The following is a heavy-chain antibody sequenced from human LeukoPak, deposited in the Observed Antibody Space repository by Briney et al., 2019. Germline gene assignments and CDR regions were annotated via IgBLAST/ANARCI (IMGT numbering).Heavy chain of an antibody. CDR1: GGSISSSPYY. D-gene: IGHD3-10*01. V-gene: IGHV4-39*07. J-gene: IGHJ4*02. CDR2: INYRGST. Sequence: SETLSLTCTVSGGSISSSPYYWGWIRQPPGKGLEWIGTINYRGSTYYNPSLKSRVMISVDTSKNQFSLKLSSVTAADTAVYYCARGSSMVRGVIDYWGQGTLVTVSS. CDR3: ARGSSMVRGVIDY.